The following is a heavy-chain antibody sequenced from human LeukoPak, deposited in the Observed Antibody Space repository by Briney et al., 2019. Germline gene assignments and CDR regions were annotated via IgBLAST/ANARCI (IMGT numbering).Heavy chain of an antibody. J-gene: IGHJ3*02. V-gene: IGHV4-39*01. Sequence: SETLSLTCTVSGGSISSSSYYWGWIRQPPGKGLEWIGSIYYSGSTYYNPSLKSRVTISIDTSKNQFPLKLSSVTAADTAVYYCARQIPFSTPGAFDIWGQGTMVTVSS. CDR1: GGSISSSSYY. D-gene: IGHD2-2*01. CDR2: IYYSGST. CDR3: ARQIPFSTPGAFDI.